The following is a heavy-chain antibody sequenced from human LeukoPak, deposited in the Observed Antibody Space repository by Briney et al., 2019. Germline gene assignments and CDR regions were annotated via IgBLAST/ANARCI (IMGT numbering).Heavy chain of an antibody. Sequence: GGSLRLSCAASGFTFSNYSMNWVRQAPGKGLEWASSISSSSSYIYYADSVKGRFTISRDNAKNSLYLQMNSLRAEDTAVYYCARDRKYSSSSFYYYGMDVWGQGTTVTVSS. J-gene: IGHJ6*02. CDR3: ARDRKYSSSSFYYYGMDV. CDR1: GFTFSNYS. CDR2: ISSSSSYI. V-gene: IGHV3-21*01. D-gene: IGHD6-13*01.